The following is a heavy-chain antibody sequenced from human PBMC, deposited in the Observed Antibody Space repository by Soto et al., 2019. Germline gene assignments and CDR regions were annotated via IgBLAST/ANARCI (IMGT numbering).Heavy chain of an antibody. CDR2: ISTYSGDT. V-gene: IGHV1-18*01. Sequence: QVHLVQSGVEVKTPGASVKVSCQASGYTFFTYDISWVRQAPGLGLEWMGWISTYSGDTKYAPKFQGRVTMTTDTSTTTAYLELRSLRSDDTAVYYCARHHGPTTSENWFDPWGQGTLVTVSS. D-gene: IGHD5-12*01. CDR1: GYTFFTYD. J-gene: IGHJ5*02. CDR3: ARHHGPTTSENWFDP.